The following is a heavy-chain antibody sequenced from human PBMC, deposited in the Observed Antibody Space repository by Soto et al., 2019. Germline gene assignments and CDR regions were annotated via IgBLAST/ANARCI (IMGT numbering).Heavy chain of an antibody. CDR2: ISYSGNT. D-gene: IGHD4-17*01. Sequence: TLSLTCTVSGVSVTSGTYFWNWVRQPPGKGLEWIGYISYSGNTDYNPSLKSRATISVDTSKTQFSLKLTSLTAADTAVYYCGRRNSGGNWFDPWGPGTLVTVSS. J-gene: IGHJ5*02. CDR3: GRRNSGGNWFDP. V-gene: IGHV4-61*01. CDR1: GVSVTSGTYF.